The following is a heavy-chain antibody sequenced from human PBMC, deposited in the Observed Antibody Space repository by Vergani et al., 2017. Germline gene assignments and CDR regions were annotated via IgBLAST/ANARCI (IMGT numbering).Heavy chain of an antibody. CDR2: INSDGSST. Sequence: EVQLVESGGGLVQPGGSLRLSCAASGFTFSSYWMHWVRQAPGKGLVWVSRINSDGSSTSYADSVKGRFTISRDNAKNTLYLQMNSLRAEDTAVYYCATSRPPHXAYYYGSGSLTRDYWGQGTLVTVSS. J-gene: IGHJ4*02. V-gene: IGHV3-74*01. D-gene: IGHD3-10*01. CDR3: ATSRPPHXAYYYGSGSLTRDY. CDR1: GFTFSSYW.